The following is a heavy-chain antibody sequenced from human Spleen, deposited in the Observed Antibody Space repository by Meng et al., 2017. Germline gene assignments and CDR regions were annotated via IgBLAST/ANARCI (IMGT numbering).Heavy chain of an antibody. CDR2: IYYSGST. J-gene: IGHJ4*02. CDR1: GGSISSSSYY. V-gene: IGHV4-39*01. CDR3: ARHSSDSSGYYLDY. Sequence: QLQLQESGPGLVKPSETLSLTCPVSGGSISSSSYYWGWIRQPPGKGLEWIGSIYYSGSTYYNPSLKSRVTISVDTSKNQFSLKLSSVTATDTAVYYCARHSSDSSGYYLDYWGQGTLVTVSS. D-gene: IGHD3-22*01.